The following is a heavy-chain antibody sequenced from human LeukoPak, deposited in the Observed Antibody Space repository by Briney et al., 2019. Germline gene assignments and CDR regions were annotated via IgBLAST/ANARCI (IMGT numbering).Heavy chain of an antibody. CDR3: ARDADPSGSYLAYYYYYMDV. J-gene: IGHJ6*03. CDR2: TKQDGSEK. V-gene: IGHV3-7*01. Sequence: GGSLRLSCAASGFTFSSYWMSWVRQAPGKGLEWVASTKQDGSEKYYVDSVKGRFTISRDNAENSLYLQMNSLRAEDTAVYYCARDADPSGSYLAYYYYYMDVWGKGTTVTVSS. D-gene: IGHD1-26*01. CDR1: GFTFSSYW.